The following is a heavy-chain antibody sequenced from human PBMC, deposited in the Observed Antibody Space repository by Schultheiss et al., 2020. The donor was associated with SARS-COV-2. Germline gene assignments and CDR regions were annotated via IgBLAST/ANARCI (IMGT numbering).Heavy chain of an antibody. CDR3: ARLGRTISIFGVVTNDAFHI. Sequence: SETLSLTCTVSGGSISSSSYYWAWIRQPPGKGLEWIASIYYSWGSHLHPSLESRLTISLDTSKKQFSLKLHSVTAADTALYYCARLGRTISIFGVVTNDAFHIWGQGTMVTVSS. V-gene: IGHV4-39*07. CDR1: GGSISSSSYY. D-gene: IGHD3-3*01. CDR2: IYYSWGS. J-gene: IGHJ3*02.